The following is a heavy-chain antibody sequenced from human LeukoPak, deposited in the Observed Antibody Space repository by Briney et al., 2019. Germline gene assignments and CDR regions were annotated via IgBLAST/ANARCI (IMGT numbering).Heavy chain of an antibody. CDR1: GFTFSSYA. CDR3: ARGWSSDFDF. D-gene: IGHD3-10*01. CDR2: ISSSSVYI. V-gene: IGHV3-21*01. Sequence: GGSLRLSCAASGFTFSSYAMNWVGQAPGKGLDWVSTISSSSVYIYYADSVKGRFTISRDNAKNSLSLQMNRLRAEDTAVYYCARGWSSDFDFWGQGTLVTVSS. J-gene: IGHJ4*02.